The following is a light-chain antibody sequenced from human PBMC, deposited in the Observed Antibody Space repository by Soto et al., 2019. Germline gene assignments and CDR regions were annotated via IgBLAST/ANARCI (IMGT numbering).Light chain of an antibody. CDR3: QQYGGSTRT. J-gene: IGKJ1*01. Sequence: DIVLTQTPAILPVSPGERATICCSARRIVTTKAAWHQQKPDPPPSLIIHGASSSTPVLPDRTTGGGSGTVFTLFISRLEPEDFVVYYCQQYGGSTRTFGQGTKVDI. CDR1: RIVTTK. CDR2: GAS. V-gene: IGKV3-20*01.